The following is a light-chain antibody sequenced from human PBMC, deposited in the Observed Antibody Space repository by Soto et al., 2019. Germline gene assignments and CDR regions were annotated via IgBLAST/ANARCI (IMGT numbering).Light chain of an antibody. CDR2: DVS. J-gene: IGLJ1*01. V-gene: IGLV2-14*01. Sequence: QSVLTQPASVSGSPGQSITISCTGTSSDVGGYNYVSWYQQHPGKAPKLMIYDVSNRSSGVSNRFSGSKSGNTASLTISGLQAEDEADYYCSSSPSSSTLGVFGTGTKVTVL. CDR3: SSSPSSSTLGV. CDR1: SSDVGGYNY.